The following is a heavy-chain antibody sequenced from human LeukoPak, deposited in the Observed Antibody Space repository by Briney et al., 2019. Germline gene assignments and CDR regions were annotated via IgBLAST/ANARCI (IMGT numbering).Heavy chain of an antibody. D-gene: IGHD6-19*01. J-gene: IGHJ4*02. CDR3: ARDVMAGWYLYYFDY. CDR2: ISTYSGNT. Sequence: ASVKVSCKASGYTFSNFAISWVRQAPGQGLEWMGWISTYSGNTDYAQNLQGRVTMTTDTSTSTAYMELRSLKSDDTAVYYCARDVMAGWYLYYFDYWGQGTLVTVSS. CDR1: GYTFSNFA. V-gene: IGHV1-18*01.